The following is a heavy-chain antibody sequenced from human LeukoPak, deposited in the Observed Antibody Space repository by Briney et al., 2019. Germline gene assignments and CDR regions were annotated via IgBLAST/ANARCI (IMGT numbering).Heavy chain of an antibody. CDR3: ARGGSSRGDRFDY. CDR2: IIPIFGTA. CDR1: GGTFSSYA. D-gene: IGHD3-10*01. J-gene: IGHJ4*02. Sequence: SVKVSCKASGGTFSSYAISWVRQAPGQGLEWMGRIIPIFGTANYAQKFQGRVTLTTDESTSTAYMELSSLRSEDTAVYYCARGGSSRGDRFDYWGQGTLVTVSS. V-gene: IGHV1-69*05.